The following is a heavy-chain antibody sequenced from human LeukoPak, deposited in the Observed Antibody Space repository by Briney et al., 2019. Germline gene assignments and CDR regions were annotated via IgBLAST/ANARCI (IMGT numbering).Heavy chain of an antibody. V-gene: IGHV4-59*01. CDR3: ARGYSSIVVVPAAIYDY. CDR2: IYYSGST. CDR1: GGSICSYY. Sequence: SETLSLTCTVSGGSICSYYWSWIRQPPGKGLEWIGYIYYSGSTNYNPSLKSRVTISVDTSKNQFSLKLSSVTAADTAVYYCARGYSSIVVVPAAIYDYWGQGTLVTVSS. J-gene: IGHJ4*02. D-gene: IGHD2-2*01.